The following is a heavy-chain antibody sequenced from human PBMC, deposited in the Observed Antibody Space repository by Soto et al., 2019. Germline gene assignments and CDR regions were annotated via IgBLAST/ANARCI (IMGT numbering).Heavy chain of an antibody. CDR2: IDPGDSSA. V-gene: IGHV5-10-1*01. D-gene: IGHD2-2*01. J-gene: IGHJ4*02. CDR3: ARRYCSRADCYSDS. CDR1: GYTFFNFW. Sequence: GESLKISCHGSGYTFFNFWIVWVRQVPGKGLEWVGRIDPGDSSATYSPTFQGHVTISADRSTRSAYLQWRSLRASDTAIYFCARRYCSRADCYSDSWGQGSLVTVSS.